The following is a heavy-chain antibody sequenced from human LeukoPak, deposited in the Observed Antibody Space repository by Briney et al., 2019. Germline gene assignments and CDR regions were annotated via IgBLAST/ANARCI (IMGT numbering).Heavy chain of an antibody. CDR1: GGSISSYY. D-gene: IGHD3-22*01. Sequence: PSETLSLTCTVSGGSISSYYWSWIRQPPGKGLEWIGRIYTSGSTNYNPSLKSRVTMSVDTSKNQFSLKLSSVTAADTAVYYCARDGTYYYDSSGYYSYYFDYWGQGTLVTVSS. CDR2: IYTSGST. CDR3: ARDGTYYYDSSGYYSYYFDY. V-gene: IGHV4-4*07. J-gene: IGHJ4*02.